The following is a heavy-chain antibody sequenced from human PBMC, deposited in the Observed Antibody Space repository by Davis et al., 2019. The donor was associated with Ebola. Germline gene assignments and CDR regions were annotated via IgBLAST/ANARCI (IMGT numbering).Heavy chain of an antibody. J-gene: IGHJ6*02. CDR3: ARRPIWTGDSSFYYGMGV. CDR2: INQSGGT. D-gene: IGHD3/OR15-3a*01. Sequence: PSETLSLTCTASGDSIRSSDYYWGWVRQPPGKGLEWIGEINQSGGTNYNPSLRSRVTISVDKSKNQFSLRLTSVTAADTAVYFCARRPIWTGDSSFYYGMGVWGQETTVTVSS. V-gene: IGHV4-61*05. CDR1: GDSIRSSDY.